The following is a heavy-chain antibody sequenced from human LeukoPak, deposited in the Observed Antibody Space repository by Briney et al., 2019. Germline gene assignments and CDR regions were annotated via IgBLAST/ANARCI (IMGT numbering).Heavy chain of an antibody. V-gene: IGHV2-5*01. Sequence: SGPTLVKPTQTLTLTCTFSGFSLSTSGVGVGWIRQPPGKALEWLALIYWNDDKRYSPSLKSRLTITKDTSKNQVVLPMTNMDPVETATYYCAHILSGSYGRWVDYWGQGTLVTVSS. D-gene: IGHD1-26*01. CDR1: GFSLSTSGVG. CDR3: AHILSGSYGRWVDY. J-gene: IGHJ4*02. CDR2: IYWNDDK.